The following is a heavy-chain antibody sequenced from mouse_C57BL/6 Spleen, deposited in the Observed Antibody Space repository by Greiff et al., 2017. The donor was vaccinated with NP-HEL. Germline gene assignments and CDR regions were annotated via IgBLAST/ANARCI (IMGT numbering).Heavy chain of an antibody. D-gene: IGHD1-1*01. Sequence: EVRLVESGGGLVKPGGSLKLSCAASGFTFSDNGMHWVRQAPEKGLGGVAYISSGSVTIYYEDTGKGRFTISGDNAKKTLFLQMTSLRSEDTAMYYCAGGSSYFAYWGQGTLVTVSA. CDR3: AGGSSYFAY. CDR1: GFTFSDNG. CDR2: ISSGSVTI. V-gene: IGHV5-17*01. J-gene: IGHJ3*01.